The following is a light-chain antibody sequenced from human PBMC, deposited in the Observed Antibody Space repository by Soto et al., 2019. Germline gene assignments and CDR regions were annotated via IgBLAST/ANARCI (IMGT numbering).Light chain of an antibody. Sequence: EIVLTQSPGTLSLSPGERATLSCRASQSVSSNYLAWYQQKPGQAPRLLIYGASSRATGIPDRFSGSGSGSDFTLTISRLEAEDFAVYSCQQYGSSPQTFGQGTKLEIK. CDR3: QQYGSSPQT. CDR1: QSVSSNY. J-gene: IGKJ2*01. V-gene: IGKV3-20*01. CDR2: GAS.